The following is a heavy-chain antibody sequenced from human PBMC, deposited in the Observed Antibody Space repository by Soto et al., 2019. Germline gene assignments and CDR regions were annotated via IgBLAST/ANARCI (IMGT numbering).Heavy chain of an antibody. V-gene: IGHV1-2*04. CDR3: AREGPYSSSWAYYFDY. CDR2: INPNSGGT. J-gene: IGHJ4*02. Sequence: ASVKVSCKASGYTFTGYYMHWVRQAPGQGLEWMGWINPNSGGTNYAQKFQGWVTMTRDTSISTAYMELSRLRSDDTAVYYCAREGPYSSSWAYYFDYWGQGTLVTVSS. D-gene: IGHD6-13*01. CDR1: GYTFTGYY.